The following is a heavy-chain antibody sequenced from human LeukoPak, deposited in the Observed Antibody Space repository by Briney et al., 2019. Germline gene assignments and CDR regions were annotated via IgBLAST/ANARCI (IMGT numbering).Heavy chain of an antibody. CDR3: AKDGRLLFFHDAFDI. CDR1: GFTFSSYS. J-gene: IGHJ3*02. CDR2: ISSSSSYI. V-gene: IGHV3-21*04. D-gene: IGHD2-2*01. Sequence: PGGSLRLSCAASGFTFSSYSMNWVRQAPGKGLEWVSSISSSSSYIYYADSVKGRFTISRDNAKNSLYLQMNSLRAEDTAVYYCAKDGRLLFFHDAFDIWGQGTMVTVSS.